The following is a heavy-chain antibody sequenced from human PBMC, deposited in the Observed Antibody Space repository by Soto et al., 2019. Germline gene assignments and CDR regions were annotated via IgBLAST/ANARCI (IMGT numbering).Heavy chain of an antibody. J-gene: IGHJ5*02. D-gene: IGHD1-26*01. CDR2: ITPYNRNT. CDR3: VRESKNRLLGNGSWFDT. V-gene: IGHV1-18*01. CDR1: GYTFSSYG. Sequence: QIQLVQSGAEVKKPGASVRVSCKTSGYTFSSYGITWVRQAPGQGLEMVGWITPYNRNTKYAQTVQGRVTLTTDTSTRTAYMELSSLKSDDAAVYYGVRESKNRLLGNGSWFDTWSKRIMLTVAS.